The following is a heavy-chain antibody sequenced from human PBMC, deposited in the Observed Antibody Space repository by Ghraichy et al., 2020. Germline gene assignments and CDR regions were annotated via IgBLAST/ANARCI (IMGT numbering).Heavy chain of an antibody. CDR2: INHSGST. D-gene: IGHD3-22*01. Sequence: SETLSLTCAVYGGSFSGYYWSWIRQPPGKGLEWIGEINHSGSTNYNPSLKSRVTISVDTSKNQFSLKLSSWTAADTAVYYCAREGGNYYDSTRKKFDYWGQGTLVTVSS. J-gene: IGHJ4*02. CDR3: AREGGNYYDSTRKKFDY. V-gene: IGHV4-34*01. CDR1: GGSFSGYY.